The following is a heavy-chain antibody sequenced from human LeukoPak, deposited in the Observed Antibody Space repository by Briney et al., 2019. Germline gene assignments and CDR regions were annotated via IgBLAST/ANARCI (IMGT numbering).Heavy chain of an antibody. CDR2: INAGNGNT. Sequence: ASVKVSCKASGYTFINFAINWGRQAPGQRPEWMGWINAGNGNTKYSQRFQGRVTITRDTSASTAYMELSSLTSEDTAVYYCARGPRAAADDYWGQGTLVTVSS. CDR1: GYTFINFA. CDR3: ARGPRAAADDY. J-gene: IGHJ4*02. D-gene: IGHD6-13*01. V-gene: IGHV1-3*01.